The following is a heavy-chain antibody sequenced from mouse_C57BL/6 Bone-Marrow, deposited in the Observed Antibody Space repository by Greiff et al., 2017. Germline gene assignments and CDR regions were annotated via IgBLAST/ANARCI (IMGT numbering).Heavy chain of an antibody. D-gene: IGHD2-3*01. CDR2: ISSGGDYI. V-gene: IGHV5-9-1*02. J-gene: IGHJ4*01. CDR1: GFTFSSYA. CDR3: TRGGYDGYSYYAMDY. Sequence: EVKLMESGEGLVKPGGSLKLSCAASGFTFSSYAMSWVRQTPEKRLEWVAYISSGGDYIYYADTVKGRFTISRDNARNTLYLQMSSLKSEDTVMYYCTRGGYDGYSYYAMDYWGQGTSVTVSS.